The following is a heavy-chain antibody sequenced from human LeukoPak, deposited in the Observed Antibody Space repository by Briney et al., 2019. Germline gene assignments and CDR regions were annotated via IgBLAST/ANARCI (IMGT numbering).Heavy chain of an antibody. Sequence: ASVKVSCKASGYNFNSYGISWVRQAPGQGLEWMGWISSYNGNINYAQKFQGRVTMTTDTSTSTAYMELRSLRSDDTAVYYCAREGLGLRYFDWPKGNWFDPWGQGTLVTVSS. D-gene: IGHD3-9*01. V-gene: IGHV1-18*01. J-gene: IGHJ5*02. CDR1: GYNFNSYG. CDR2: ISSYNGNI. CDR3: AREGLGLRYFDWPKGNWFDP.